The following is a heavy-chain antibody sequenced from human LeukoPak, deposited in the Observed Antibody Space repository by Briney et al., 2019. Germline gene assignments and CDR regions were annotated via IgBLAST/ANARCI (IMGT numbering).Heavy chain of an antibody. CDR3: ARDFELSH. V-gene: IGHV3-33*01. CDR2: MWYDGSSK. Sequence: PGGSLRLSCAASGFTFSSYGMHWVRQAPGKGLEWVALMWYDGSSKHYADSVRGRFTISRDDSKNTLYLQMNSLRAEDTAVYYCARDFELSHWGQGTLVTVSS. J-gene: IGHJ4*02. D-gene: IGHD3-16*02. CDR1: GFTFSSYG.